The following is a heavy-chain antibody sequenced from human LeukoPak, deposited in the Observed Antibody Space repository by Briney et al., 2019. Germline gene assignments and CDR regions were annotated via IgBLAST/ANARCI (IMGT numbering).Heavy chain of an antibody. Sequence: PGGSLRLSCAASGFTFSSYAMTWVRQAPGKGLEWVSLISASGSSAYYTDSVKGRFTISRDNSENTLYLQMNSLTAEDTAVYYCAKRYCSGSSCTLFDSWGQGTLVTVSP. J-gene: IGHJ4*02. CDR1: GFTFSSYA. CDR2: ISASGSSA. V-gene: IGHV3-23*01. D-gene: IGHD2-15*01. CDR3: AKRYCSGSSCTLFDS.